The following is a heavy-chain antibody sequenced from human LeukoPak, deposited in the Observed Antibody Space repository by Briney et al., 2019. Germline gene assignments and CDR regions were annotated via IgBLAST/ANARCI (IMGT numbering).Heavy chain of an antibody. V-gene: IGHV4-39*07. CDR1: GGSISSSSYY. CDR3: ARGFGSTLVMSYYFDY. Sequence: PSETLSLTCTVSGGSISSSSYYWGWIRQPPGKGLQWIGSIYYSGSTYYNPSLKSRVTISVDTSKKRFSLRLNSVTAADTAVYYCARGFGSTLVMSYYFDYWGQGTLVTVSS. D-gene: IGHD4-23*01. CDR2: IYYSGST. J-gene: IGHJ4*02.